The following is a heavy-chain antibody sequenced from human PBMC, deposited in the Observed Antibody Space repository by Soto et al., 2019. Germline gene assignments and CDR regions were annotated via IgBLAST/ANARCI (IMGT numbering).Heavy chain of an antibody. J-gene: IGHJ4*02. D-gene: IGHD6-13*01. CDR3: AKVSSSWYAGFFDL. V-gene: IGHV3-23*01. Sequence: GGSLRLSCTASGFTFSSHAMTWVRQAPGKGLEWVSGLSGSGGSIYYADSVKGRFTISRDNSMNTLYLQMKSLRAEDTAVYYCAKVSSSWYAGFFDLWGQGTPVTVSS. CDR1: GFTFSSHA. CDR2: LSGSGGSI.